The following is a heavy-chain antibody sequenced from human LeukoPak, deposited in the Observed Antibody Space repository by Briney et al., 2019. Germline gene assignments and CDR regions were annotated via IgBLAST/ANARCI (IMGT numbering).Heavy chain of an antibody. CDR3: ARVGYSSSSSHFQH. V-gene: IGHV3-21*01. J-gene: IGHJ1*01. Sequence: GGSLRLSCAASGFTFSSYSMNWVRQAPGKGLEWVSSISSSSSYIYYADSVKGRFTISRDNAKNSLYLQMNGLRAEDTAVYYCARVGYSSSSSHFQHWGQGTLVTVSS. D-gene: IGHD6-6*01. CDR1: GFTFSSYS. CDR2: ISSSSSYI.